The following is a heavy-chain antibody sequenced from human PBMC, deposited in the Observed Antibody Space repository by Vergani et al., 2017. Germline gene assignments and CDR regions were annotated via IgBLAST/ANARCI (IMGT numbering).Heavy chain of an antibody. D-gene: IGHD3-3*01. J-gene: IGHJ4*02. CDR1: GFTFSSYA. CDR2: ISYDGSNK. Sequence: VQLLESGGGLVQPGGSLRLSCAASGFTFSSYAMHWVRQAPGKGLEWVAVISYDGSNKYYADSVKGRFTISRDNSKNTLYLQMNSLRAEDTAVYYCARGEYYDFRDDYWGQGTLVTVSS. V-gene: IGHV3-30-3*01. CDR3: ARGEYYDFRDDY.